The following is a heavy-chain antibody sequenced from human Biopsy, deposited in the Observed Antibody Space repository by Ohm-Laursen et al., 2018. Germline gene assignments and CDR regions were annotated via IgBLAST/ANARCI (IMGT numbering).Heavy chain of an antibody. J-gene: IGHJ2*01. CDR3: AKDRRTMRVWYFDL. V-gene: IGHV3-21*04. Sequence: GSLRLSCAASGFTFSGFSMNWVRQAPGKGLEWVSSISASGNHIYYTDSVKGRFTVSRDNGKNSVYLQMNSLRVEDTALYYCAKDRRTMRVWYFDLWGRGTLVTVSS. CDR2: ISASGNHI. D-gene: IGHD4/OR15-4a*01. CDR1: GFTFSGFS.